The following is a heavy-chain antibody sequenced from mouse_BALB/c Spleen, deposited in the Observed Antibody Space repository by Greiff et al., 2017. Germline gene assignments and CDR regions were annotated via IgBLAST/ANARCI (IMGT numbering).Heavy chain of an antibody. J-gene: IGHJ4*01. CDR1: GFTFSSYT. Sequence: EVKLVESGGGLVKPGGSLKLSCAASGFTFSSYTMSWVRQTPEKRLEWVATISSGGSYTYYPDSVKGRFTISRDNAKNTLYLQMSSLKSEDTAMYYCTNYYGSSYVGAMDYWGQGTSVTVSS. V-gene: IGHV5-6-4*01. CDR3: TNYYGSSYVGAMDY. D-gene: IGHD1-1*01. CDR2: ISSGGSYT.